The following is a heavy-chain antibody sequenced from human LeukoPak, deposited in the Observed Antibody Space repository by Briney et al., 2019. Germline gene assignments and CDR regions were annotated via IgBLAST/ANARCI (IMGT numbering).Heavy chain of an antibody. V-gene: IGHV3-11*01. CDR1: GFTFSDYC. D-gene: IGHD2-15*01. CDR2: ISSSGSTI. CDR3: ARDRRYCSGGSCYQNWFDP. J-gene: IGHJ5*02. Sequence: PGGSLRLSCAASGFTFSDYCMSWIRQAPGKGLEWVSYISSSGSTIYYADSVKGRFTISRDNAKNSLYLQMNSLRAEDTAVYYCARDRRYCSGGSCYQNWFDPWGQGTLVTVSS.